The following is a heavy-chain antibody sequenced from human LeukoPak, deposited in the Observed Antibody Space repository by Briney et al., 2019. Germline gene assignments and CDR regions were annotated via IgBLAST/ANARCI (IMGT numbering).Heavy chain of an antibody. Sequence: VASVKLSCKASGYTFTSYGISWVRQAPGQGLEWMGWISAYNGNTNYAQTLQGRVTMTTDTSTSPAYMELGCLRSDDTAVYYRAGEQYSSSSGDYWGQGTLVTVSS. CDR2: ISAYNGNT. CDR3: AGEQYSSSSGDY. D-gene: IGHD6-6*01. CDR1: GYTFTSYG. J-gene: IGHJ4*02. V-gene: IGHV1-18*01.